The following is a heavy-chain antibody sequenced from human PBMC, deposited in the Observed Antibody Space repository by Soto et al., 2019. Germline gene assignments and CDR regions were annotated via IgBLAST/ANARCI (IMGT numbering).Heavy chain of an antibody. J-gene: IGHJ4*02. CDR3: AHGRGYYDSSGYRGGFDY. Sequence: QITLKESGPTLVKRTQTLTLTCTFSGFSLSTSGVGVGWSRQPPGKALEWLALIYWDDDKRYSPSLKSRLTITKDTSKNQVVLTMTNMDPVDTATYYCAHGRGYYDSSGYRGGFDYWGQGTLVTVSS. V-gene: IGHV2-5*02. D-gene: IGHD3-22*01. CDR2: IYWDDDK. CDR1: GFSLSTSGVG.